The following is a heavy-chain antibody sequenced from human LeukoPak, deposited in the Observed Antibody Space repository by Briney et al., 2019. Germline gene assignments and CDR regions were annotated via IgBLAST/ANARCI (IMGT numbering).Heavy chain of an antibody. Sequence: PGGSLRLSCAASGFTFSSYAMSWVRQAPGKGLEWVSAISGSGGSTYYADSVKGRFTISRDNSKNTLYLQMNSLRAEDTAIYYCARGQTSRSTSLRFDSWGQGTLVTVSS. V-gene: IGHV3-23*01. J-gene: IGHJ5*01. CDR3: ARGQTSRSTSLRFDS. CDR1: GFTFSSYA. CDR2: ISGSGGST.